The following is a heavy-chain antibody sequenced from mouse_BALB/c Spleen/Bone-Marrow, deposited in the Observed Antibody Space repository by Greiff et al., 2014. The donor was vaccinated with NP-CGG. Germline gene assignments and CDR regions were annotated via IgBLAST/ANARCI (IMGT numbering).Heavy chain of an antibody. CDR2: IWGDGST. D-gene: IGHD2-14*01. CDR3: AREVYDENYYAIDY. J-gene: IGHJ4*01. CDR1: GFSLTGYG. Sequence: VMLVESGPGLVAPSQSLSITCTVSGFSLTGYGVNWVRQPPGKGLEWLGMIWGDGSTDYNSALKSRLSISKDKSKSQVFLKMNSLQTDDTARYYCAREVYDENYYAIDYWGQGTSVTVSA. V-gene: IGHV2-6-7*01.